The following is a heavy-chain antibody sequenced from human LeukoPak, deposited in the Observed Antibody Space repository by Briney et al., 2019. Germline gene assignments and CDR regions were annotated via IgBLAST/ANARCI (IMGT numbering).Heavy chain of an antibody. CDR1: GYIFIDYE. Sequence: ASVKVSCKASGYIFIDYEINWVRQATGQGLEWMGWMNPKSGDTGYEQKFKGRVTITRDSSISTVYMELRSLRSEGTALYYCARGRYMDVWGKGTTVTVSS. CDR2: MNPKSGDT. V-gene: IGHV1-8*03. CDR3: ARGRYMDV. J-gene: IGHJ6*03.